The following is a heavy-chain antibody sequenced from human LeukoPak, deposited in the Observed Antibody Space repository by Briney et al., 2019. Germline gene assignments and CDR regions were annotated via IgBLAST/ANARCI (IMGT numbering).Heavy chain of an antibody. J-gene: IGHJ6*02. CDR1: GGTFSSYG. V-gene: IGHV1-69*04. CDR2: IIPIFGIT. D-gene: IGHD3-22*01. CDR3: ARTNYYDSSGYQGAGTYYYGMDV. Sequence: SVKVSCKASGGTFSSYGISWVRQAPGQGLEWMGRIIPIFGITNYGQKFQDRVTITADTSTSIAYMELSSLRSEDTAVYYCARTNYYDSSGYQGAGTYYYGMDVWGQGTTVTVCS.